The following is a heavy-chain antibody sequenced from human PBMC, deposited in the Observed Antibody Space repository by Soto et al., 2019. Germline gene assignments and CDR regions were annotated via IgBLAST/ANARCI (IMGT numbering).Heavy chain of an antibody. J-gene: IGHJ4*02. V-gene: IGHV1-18*01. D-gene: IGHD1-26*01. CDR1: DYSFATYG. Sequence: QVQLGQSGAEVKKPGASVKVSCKASDYSFATYGISWVRQAPGQGLEWMGWISANYGNTNYAQKFQGRVTMTTDTSTSTNYMELRSLRSDDTAIYYCARDGDQWDRRFCDYWGQGTLVTVSS. CDR3: ARDGDQWDRRFCDY. CDR2: ISANYGNT.